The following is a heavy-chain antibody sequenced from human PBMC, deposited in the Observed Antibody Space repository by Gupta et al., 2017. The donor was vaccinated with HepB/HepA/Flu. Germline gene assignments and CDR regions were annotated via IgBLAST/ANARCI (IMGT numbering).Heavy chain of an antibody. CDR1: GFTFRTYG. CDR2: ISNSGSPI. V-gene: IGHV3-48*02. CDR3: ARGTVDS. J-gene: IGHJ4*02. Sequence: EVPSVASGGGLGHPGGSLRLPFVASGFTFRTYGMNWVRQAAGTGLEWVSHISNSGSPIYYADSVMGRFTISRDNAKNSLFLEMNSLRDEDTAIYYCARGTVDSWGQGTLGHRLL.